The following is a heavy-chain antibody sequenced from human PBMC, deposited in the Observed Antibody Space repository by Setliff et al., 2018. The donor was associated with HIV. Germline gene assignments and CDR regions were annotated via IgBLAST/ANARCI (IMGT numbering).Heavy chain of an antibody. CDR3: ATFDYNLLTGCPC. CDR2: VDPKDGET. J-gene: IGHJ4*02. Sequence: GASVKVSCKASGYAFRDYYINWVQQAPGKGLEWMGRVDPKDGETMYAQKFQGRVTITADRPTNTAYMDLSSLSSDDTALYFCATFDYNLLTGCPCWGQGTLVTVSS. CDR1: GYAFRDYY. D-gene: IGHD3-9*01. V-gene: IGHV1-69-2*01.